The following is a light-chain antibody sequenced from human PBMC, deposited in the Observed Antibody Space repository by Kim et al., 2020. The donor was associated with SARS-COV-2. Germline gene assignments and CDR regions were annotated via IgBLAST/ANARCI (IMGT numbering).Light chain of an antibody. V-gene: IGKV1-39*01. J-gene: IGKJ1*01. CDR3: QQSYTNPPT. Sequence: DIQMTQSPSSLSASVGDRVTITCRASQSIRSYLNWYQQKPGTAPKLLIYTTSNLQSGVPSRFSGSGSATGFTLTISSLQPEDFATYYCQQSYTNPPTFGQGTKVDIK. CDR2: TTS. CDR1: QSIRSY.